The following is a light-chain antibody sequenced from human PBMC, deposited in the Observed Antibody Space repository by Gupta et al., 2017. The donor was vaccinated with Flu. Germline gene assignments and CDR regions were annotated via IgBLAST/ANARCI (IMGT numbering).Light chain of an antibody. CDR1: QGISSSY. CDR2: GAS. J-gene: IGKJ2*01. CDR3: HHYGSSPPYT. V-gene: IGKV3-20*01. Sequence: EIVLTQSPGTLSLSPGERATLSCRASQGISSSYLAWYQQKPGQAPRLLIYGASRRATGIPDRFSGSGSGTDFTLTISRLEPEDFAVYYCHHYGSSPPYTFGQGTKLEIK.